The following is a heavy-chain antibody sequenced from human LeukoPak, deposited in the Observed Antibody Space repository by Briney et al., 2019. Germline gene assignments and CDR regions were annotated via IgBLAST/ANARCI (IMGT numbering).Heavy chain of an antibody. Sequence: PSETLSLTCTVSGVSISRYYWSWLRQPPGKGLEWLGYIYYSGSTNYNPSLKSRVTISVDTAKNQFSLKLSSVTAADTAVYYCARVTRPGGIAVAGTPNWFDPWGQGTLVTVSS. V-gene: IGHV4-59*01. J-gene: IGHJ5*02. CDR3: ARVTRPGGIAVAGTPNWFDP. CDR2: IYYSGST. D-gene: IGHD6-19*01. CDR1: GVSISRYY.